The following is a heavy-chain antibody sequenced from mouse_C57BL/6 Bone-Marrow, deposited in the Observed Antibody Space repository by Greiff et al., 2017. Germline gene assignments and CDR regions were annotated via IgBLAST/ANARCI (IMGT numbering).Heavy chain of an antibody. CDR1: GYTFTDYY. V-gene: IGHV1-26*01. CDR2: INPNNGGT. D-gene: IGHD1-2*01. CDR3: ARQVYGPWFAY. J-gene: IGHJ3*01. Sequence: VQLLQSGPELVKPGASVKISCKASGYTFTDYYMNWVKQSHGKSLEWIGDINPNNGGTSYNQKFKGKATLTVDNSSSTAYMELRSLTSEDSAVYYCARQVYGPWFAYWGQGTLVTVSA.